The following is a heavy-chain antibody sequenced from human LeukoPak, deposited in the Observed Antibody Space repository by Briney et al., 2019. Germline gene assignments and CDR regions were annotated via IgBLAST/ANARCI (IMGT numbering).Heavy chain of an antibody. D-gene: IGHD2-15*01. J-gene: IGHJ6*02. CDR1: GGSLSKSPYY. CDR2: IYYSGNT. CDR3: ARSGPYCSGGSCYAYAMDV. V-gene: IGHV4-39*02. Sequence: SETLSLTCSVSGGSLSKSPYYWPWLRQTPGRGLEWIANIYYSGNTYYNLSLKSRVTISVDTSKNHFSLKLNSVTAADTAVYYCARSGPYCSGGSCYAYAMDVWGQGTTATVS.